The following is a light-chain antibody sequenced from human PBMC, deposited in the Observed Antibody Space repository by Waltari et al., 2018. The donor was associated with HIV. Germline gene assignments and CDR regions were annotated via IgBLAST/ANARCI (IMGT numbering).Light chain of an antibody. J-gene: IGKJ3*01. CDR3: QQYGSSPFT. Sequence: EIVLTQSPDILSLSPGERATLSCRASQSVNTYLAWYQQKPGQAPRLLIYGASSVAAGLPDRFSASGSGTDFTLTISRLEPEDFAFYYCQQYGSSPFTFGPGTKVAIK. V-gene: IGKV3-20*01. CDR2: GAS. CDR1: QSVNTY.